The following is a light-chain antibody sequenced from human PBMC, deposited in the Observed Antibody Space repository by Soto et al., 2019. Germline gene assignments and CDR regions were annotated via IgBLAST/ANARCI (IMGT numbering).Light chain of an antibody. CDR3: QQYNNWLPYT. V-gene: IGKV3D-15*01. CDR1: QSVSSN. Sequence: EIVMTQSPATLSVSPGERATLSCRASQSVSSNLAWYQQKRGQAPRLLIYGASTRATGIPARFSGSGSGTEFTLTISSLRSEDFAVYYCQQYNNWLPYTFGQGTKLEIK. CDR2: GAS. J-gene: IGKJ2*01.